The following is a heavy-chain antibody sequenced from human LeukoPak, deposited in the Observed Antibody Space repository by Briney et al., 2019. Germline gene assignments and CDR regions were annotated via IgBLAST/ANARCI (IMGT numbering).Heavy chain of an antibody. J-gene: IGHJ4*02. Sequence: ASVKVSCKASGYTFTGYYMHWVRQAPGQGLEWMGRINPNSGGTNYAQKFQGGVTMSRDTSISTAYMELSRMRYEDTAGYYCVFSYNDTGDGFFNPYYFDYWGQGTLVTVSS. CDR3: VFSYNDTGDGFFNPYYFDY. CDR2: INPNSGGT. D-gene: IGHD3-22*01. V-gene: IGHV1-2*06. CDR1: GYTFTGYY.